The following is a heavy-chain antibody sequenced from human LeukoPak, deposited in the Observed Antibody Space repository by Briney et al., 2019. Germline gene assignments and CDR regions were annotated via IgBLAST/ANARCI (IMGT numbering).Heavy chain of an antibody. CDR2: ISGGGGST. CDR3: ARKDGYRRTYYRYGLDA. Sequence: GASLRLSCAASGFIFSSYGMSWVREAPGKGLKWVSGISGGGGSTDYADSVRGRFTISRDNSKNTLYLQMNGLRAEDSAVYYCARKDGYRRTYYRYGLDAWGQGTTVIVS. D-gene: IGHD3-10*01. J-gene: IGHJ6*02. CDR1: GFIFSSYG. V-gene: IGHV3-23*01.